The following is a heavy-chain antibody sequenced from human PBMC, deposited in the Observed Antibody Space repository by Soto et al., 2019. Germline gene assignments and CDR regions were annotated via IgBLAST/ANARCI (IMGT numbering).Heavy chain of an antibody. CDR3: ARDPFGGGAPYYCDY. V-gene: IGHV1-2*02. CDR2: INPYTGGT. CDR1: GYTFTDYY. J-gene: IGHJ4*02. D-gene: IGHD3-10*01. Sequence: QVQLVQSGAEVKKPGASVKVSCKASGYTFTDYYMHWVRQAPGKGLEWLGWINPYTGGTNYAHKFQDRVTLTRDTSLSTAYLDLSRLTSDDTAVYYCARDPFGGGAPYYCDYWGQGTLVTASS.